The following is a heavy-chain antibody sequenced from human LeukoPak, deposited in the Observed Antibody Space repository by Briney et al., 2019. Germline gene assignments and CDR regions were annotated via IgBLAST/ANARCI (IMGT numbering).Heavy chain of an antibody. V-gene: IGHV1-18*01. J-gene: IGHJ4*02. CDR2: ISAYNGNT. Sequence: ASVKVSCKASGYTFTSYGISWVRQAPGQGLEWMGWISAYNGNTNYAQKLEGRVTMTTDTSTSTAYMELRSLRSDDTAVYYCARGFDDYGDYYFDYWGQGTLVTVSS. CDR1: GYTFTSYG. CDR3: ARGFDDYGDYYFDY. D-gene: IGHD4-17*01.